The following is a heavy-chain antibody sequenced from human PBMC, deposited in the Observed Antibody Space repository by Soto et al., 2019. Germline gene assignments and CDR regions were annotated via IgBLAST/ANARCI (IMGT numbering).Heavy chain of an antibody. CDR1: GGSFSGYY. J-gene: IGHJ4*02. CDR2: INHSGST. CDR3: ARLRITIFGVVTRPFDY. V-gene: IGHV4-34*01. D-gene: IGHD3-3*01. Sequence: PSETLSLTCAVYGGSFSGYYWSWIRQPPGKGLEWIGEINHSGSTNYNPSLKSRVTISVDTSKNQFSLKLSSVTAADTAVYYCARLRITIFGVVTRPFDYWGQGTLVTVSS.